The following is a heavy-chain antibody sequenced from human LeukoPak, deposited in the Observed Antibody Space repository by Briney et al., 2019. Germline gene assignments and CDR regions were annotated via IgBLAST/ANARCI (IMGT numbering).Heavy chain of an antibody. Sequence: SETLSLTCTVSGGSISSYYWSWIRQPAGKGLEWIGRIYTSGSTNYNPSLKSRVPMSVDTSKNQSSLKLGSVTAADTAVYYCARVKVSGWFRGGVDWFDPWGQGTLVTVSS. CDR3: ARVKVSGWFRGGVDWFDP. V-gene: IGHV4-4*07. D-gene: IGHD6-19*01. J-gene: IGHJ5*02. CDR1: GGSISSYY. CDR2: IYTSGST.